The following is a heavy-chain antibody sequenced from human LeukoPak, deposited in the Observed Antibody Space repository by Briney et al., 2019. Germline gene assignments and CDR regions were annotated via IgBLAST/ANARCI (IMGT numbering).Heavy chain of an antibody. D-gene: IGHD3-10*01. Sequence: GGSLRLSCAASEFTFSRYAMSWVRQAPGKGLEWVSAVSGSGGSTYYADSVKGLFTISRDNSKNTLYLQMNSLRAEDTAVYYCAKRMIRGVDLWGQGTMVTVSS. J-gene: IGHJ3*01. CDR2: VSGSGGST. CDR3: AKRMIRGVDL. V-gene: IGHV3-23*01. CDR1: EFTFSRYA.